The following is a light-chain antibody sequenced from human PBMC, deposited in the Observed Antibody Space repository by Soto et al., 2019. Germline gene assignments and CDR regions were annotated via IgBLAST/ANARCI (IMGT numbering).Light chain of an antibody. CDR1: QSVSNNY. V-gene: IGKV3-20*01. J-gene: IGKJ1*01. Sequence: EIVLTQPPRPLSVSPGEKSTLSCRASQSVSNNYVAWYKQKPRHAPRLLNYGASNRATGIPDRLSGGGAGTEFTLTSSILEPEDVAVYYCQYYGTPDAFGQGTQVDIK. CDR2: GAS. CDR3: QYYGTPDA.